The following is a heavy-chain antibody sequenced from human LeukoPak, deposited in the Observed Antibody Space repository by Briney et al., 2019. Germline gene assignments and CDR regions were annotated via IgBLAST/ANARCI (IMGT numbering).Heavy chain of an antibody. CDR1: AASISSGSYY. J-gene: IGHJ4*02. V-gene: IGHV4-39*07. Sequence: SETRSLTCTVAAASISSGSYYWGWIRQPPWKGLEWIGSIYYSGSTYYNPSLKSRVTISVDTSKNQFSLKLSSVTAADTAVYYCARLYSSSDYWGQGTLVTVSS. CDR3: ARLYSSSDY. D-gene: IGHD6-6*01. CDR2: IYYSGST.